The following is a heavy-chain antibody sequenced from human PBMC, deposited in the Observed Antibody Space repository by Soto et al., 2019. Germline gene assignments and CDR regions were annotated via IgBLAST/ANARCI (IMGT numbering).Heavy chain of an antibody. J-gene: IGHJ3*02. Sequence: EVQVVESGGGLVKPGGSLRLSCAASGFTFSEYSFLWVRQAPGKGLEWLSFIANGDNHIFYSDSVKGRFTISRDNAKNSVYLQWNSLRADDSAVYYCARENGHCTDACNRGAFDIWGQGTMVTVSS. CDR2: IANGDNHI. V-gene: IGHV3-21*01. D-gene: IGHD2-2*01. CDR1: GFTFSEYS. CDR3: ARENGHCTDACNRGAFDI.